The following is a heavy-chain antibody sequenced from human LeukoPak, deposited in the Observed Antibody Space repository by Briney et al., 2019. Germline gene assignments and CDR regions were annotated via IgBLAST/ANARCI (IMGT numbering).Heavy chain of an antibody. CDR1: GLTVSSNH. CDR2: IYSGGSA. CDR3: ARVAEAGYFDY. D-gene: IGHD6-19*01. J-gene: IGHJ4*02. Sequence: GGSLRLSCAASGLTVSSNHMSWVRQAPGKGLEWVSVIYSGGSAYSADSVKGRFTISKDNSKNTLYLQMNSLRAEDTAVYYCARVAEAGYFDYWGQGTLVTVSS. V-gene: IGHV3-53*01.